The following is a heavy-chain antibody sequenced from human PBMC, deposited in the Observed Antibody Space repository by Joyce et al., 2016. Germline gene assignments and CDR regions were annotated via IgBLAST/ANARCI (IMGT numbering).Heavy chain of an antibody. D-gene: IGHD3-3*01. J-gene: IGHJ4*02. CDR1: GGSISSGDYY. Sequence: QVQLQESGPGLVKTSQTLSLTCTVSGGSISSGDYYWSWVRQSPGKGLEWIGYIYFSGSNHRNTALKSRRTISADTSKNQFSRKVRSVTAANTAVYYCARGNGDFWSGYYNYFDYWGQGILVTVSS. CDR3: ARGNGDFWSGYYNYFDY. V-gene: IGHV4-30-4*01. CDR2: IYFSGSN.